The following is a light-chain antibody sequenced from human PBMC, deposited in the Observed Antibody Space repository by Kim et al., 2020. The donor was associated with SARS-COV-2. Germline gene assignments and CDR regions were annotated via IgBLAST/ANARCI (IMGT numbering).Light chain of an antibody. V-gene: IGKV1-17*01. J-gene: IGKJ3*01. CDR3: LQYNSYPFT. Sequence: ASIGDRVTVTCRASQGIRNALGWYQQKPGRAPQRLIYLASSLESGVPSRFSGSGSGTEFTLTISSLQPEDFATYYCLQYNSYPFTFGPGTKVDIK. CDR2: LAS. CDR1: QGIRNA.